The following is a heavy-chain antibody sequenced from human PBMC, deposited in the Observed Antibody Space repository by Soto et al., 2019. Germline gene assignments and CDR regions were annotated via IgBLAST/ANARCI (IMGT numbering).Heavy chain of an antibody. D-gene: IGHD3-3*01. Sequence: GGSLRLSCAASGFTLSSYAMSWVRQAPGKGLEWVSAISGSGGSTYYADSVKGRFTISRDNSKNTLYLQMNSLRAEDTAVYYCAKDLGGVVITFLNWFDPWGQGTLVTVSS. CDR3: AKDLGGVVITFLNWFDP. CDR1: GFTLSSYA. V-gene: IGHV3-23*01. J-gene: IGHJ5*02. CDR2: ISGSGGST.